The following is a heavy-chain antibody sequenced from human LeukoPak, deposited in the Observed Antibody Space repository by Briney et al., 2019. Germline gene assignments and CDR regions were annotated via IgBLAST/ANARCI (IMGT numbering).Heavy chain of an antibody. D-gene: IGHD6-6*01. J-gene: IGHJ4*02. CDR2: IYYSGST. V-gene: IGHV4-30-4*01. CDR3: ARGDWSSSIVY. CDR1: GGSIISGDFY. Sequence: SQTLSLTCTVSGGSIISGDFYWIWIRQPPGKGLEWIGYIYYSGSTYYNPSLKSLITISVDTSKNQFSLKLSSVTAADTAVYYCARGDWSSSIVYWGQGTLVTVSS.